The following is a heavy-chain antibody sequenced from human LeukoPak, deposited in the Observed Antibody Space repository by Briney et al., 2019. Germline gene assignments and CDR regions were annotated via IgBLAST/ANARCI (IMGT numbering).Heavy chain of an antibody. J-gene: IGHJ1*01. V-gene: IGHV1-24*01. CDR3: ATDYTATNAFQH. Sequence: GASVKVSWKVSGYTLTELFMHWVRQAPGKGLGWMGGFDPEDGETIYAQKFQGRVTMTEDTSTDTAYMELSSLRSEDTAVYYCATDYTATNAFQHWGQGTLVTVSS. CDR2: FDPEDGET. D-gene: IGHD6-25*01. CDR1: GYTLTELF.